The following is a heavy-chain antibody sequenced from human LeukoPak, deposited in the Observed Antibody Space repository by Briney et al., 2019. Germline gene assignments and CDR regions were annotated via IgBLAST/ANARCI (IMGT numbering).Heavy chain of an antibody. CDR2: IYYTGST. D-gene: IGHD3-10*01. CDR3: AKSLYKYSSGSYFRPFDN. V-gene: IGHV4-39*01. Sequence: PSETLSLTCTVSGGSITSSRYYWAWIRQPPGKGLEWIGSIYYTGSTYDNPSLKSRVTISVDTSKNQFSLRLTSVTAADTAVYYCAKSLYKYSSGSYFRPFDNWGQGSLLTVSS. CDR1: GGSITSSRYY. J-gene: IGHJ4*02.